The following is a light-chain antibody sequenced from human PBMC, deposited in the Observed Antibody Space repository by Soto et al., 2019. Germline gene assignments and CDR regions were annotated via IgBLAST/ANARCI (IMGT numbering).Light chain of an antibody. CDR1: QSVSSY. V-gene: IGKV3-11*01. CDR2: DAT. Sequence: EIVLTQSPATLSVSPGERATLSCRASQSVSSYLAWYQQKPGQAPRLLIYDATNRATGIPSRFSGSGSGTDFTLTISSLEPEDFAVYYCQQRKNWTPLTFGGGTKVEIK. CDR3: QQRKNWTPLT. J-gene: IGKJ4*01.